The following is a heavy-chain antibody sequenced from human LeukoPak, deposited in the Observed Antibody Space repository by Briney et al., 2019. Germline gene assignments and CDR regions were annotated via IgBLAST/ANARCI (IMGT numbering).Heavy chain of an antibody. V-gene: IGHV4-4*02. CDR1: GGSISSSNW. CDR2: IYHSGST. J-gene: IGHJ6*02. Sequence: SGTLSLTCAVSGGSISSSNWWSWVRQPPGKGLEWIGEIYHSGSTNYNPSLKSRVTISVDKSKNQFSLKLSSVTAADTAVYYCARDLYSDDILTVDGMDVWGQGTTVTVSS. D-gene: IGHD3-9*01. CDR3: ARDLYSDDILTVDGMDV.